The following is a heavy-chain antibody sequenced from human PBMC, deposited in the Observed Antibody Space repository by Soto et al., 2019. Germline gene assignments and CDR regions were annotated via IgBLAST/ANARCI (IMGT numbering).Heavy chain of an antibody. D-gene: IGHD6-13*01. J-gene: IGHJ4*02. Sequence: SETLSLTCTVSGGSISSSSYYWGWIRQPPGKGLEWIGSIYYSGSTYYNPSLKSRVTISVDTSKNQFSLKLSSVTAADTAVYYCARSGAAAEYYFDYWAREPWSPSPQ. V-gene: IGHV4-39*01. CDR3: ARSGAAAEYYFDY. CDR1: GGSISSSSYY. CDR2: IYYSGST.